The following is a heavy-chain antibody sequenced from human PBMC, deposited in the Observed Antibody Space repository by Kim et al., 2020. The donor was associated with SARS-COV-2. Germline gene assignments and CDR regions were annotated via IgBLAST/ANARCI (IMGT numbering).Heavy chain of an antibody. J-gene: IGHJ4*02. Sequence: GGSLRLSCAASGFTFSRYWMHWVRQAPGKGLVWVSRINSDGGTTSYADSVKGRFTIYRDNAKSTLYLQMNSLRAEDTAVYYCASRRYTGTYYYFDYWGQGTLVTVTS. CDR1: GFTFSRYW. D-gene: IGHD1-26*01. CDR2: INSDGGTT. CDR3: ASRRYTGTYYYFDY. V-gene: IGHV3-74*01.